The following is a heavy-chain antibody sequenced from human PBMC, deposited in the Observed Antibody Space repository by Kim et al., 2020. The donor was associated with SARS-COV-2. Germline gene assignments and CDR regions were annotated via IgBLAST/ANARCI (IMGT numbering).Heavy chain of an antibody. J-gene: IGHJ2*01. V-gene: IGHV3-30*01. D-gene: IGHD2-15*01. Sequence: SKKYYVDSVKGRFTISRDNSKNPLYLQMNSLRAEDTAVYYCARGPGSYFDLWGRGTLVTVSS. CDR3: ARGPGSYFDL. CDR2: SKK.